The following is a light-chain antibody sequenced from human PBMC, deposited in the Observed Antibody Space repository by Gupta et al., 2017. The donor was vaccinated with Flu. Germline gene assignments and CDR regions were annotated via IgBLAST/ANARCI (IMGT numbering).Light chain of an antibody. V-gene: IGLV2-11*01. Sequence: QSALTQPRSVSGSPGQSVTISCTGTSSDVVGYNYVSWYHQHPGKAPNLMIYEVSKRPSGVPDRFSGSKSGNTASLTISGLQAEDEADYYCCSYAGSYTPWVFGTGTEVTVL. CDR1: SSDVVGYNY. CDR3: CSYAGSYTPWV. J-gene: IGLJ1*01. CDR2: EVS.